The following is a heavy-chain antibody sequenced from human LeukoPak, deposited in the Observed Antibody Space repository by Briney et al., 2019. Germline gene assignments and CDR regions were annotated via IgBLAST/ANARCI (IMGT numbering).Heavy chain of an antibody. CDR2: IIPIFGTA. J-gene: IGHJ3*02. V-gene: IGHV1-69*01. CDR1: GGTFSSYA. D-gene: IGHD6-13*01. CDR3: ARGGGGQQLVFGDDAFDI. Sequence: GSSVKVSCKASGGTFSSYAISWVRQAPGQGLEWMGGIIPIFGTANYARKFQGRVTITADESTSTAYMELSSLRSEDTAVYYCARGGGGQQLVFGDDAFDIWGQGTMVTVSS.